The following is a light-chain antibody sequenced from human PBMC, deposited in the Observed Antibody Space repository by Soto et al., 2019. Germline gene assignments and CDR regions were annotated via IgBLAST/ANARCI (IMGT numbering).Light chain of an antibody. V-gene: IGKV1-39*01. Sequence: DIQMTQSPSSLSASIGDRVTITCRASKNISVYLHWYQQKPGQAPKFLIYASSNLQSGVPSRFSGSGSGTDFTLTISSLQPEDFATYYCQQSYSTLYTFGQGTKVDIK. J-gene: IGKJ2*01. CDR1: KNISVY. CDR3: QQSYSTLYT. CDR2: ASS.